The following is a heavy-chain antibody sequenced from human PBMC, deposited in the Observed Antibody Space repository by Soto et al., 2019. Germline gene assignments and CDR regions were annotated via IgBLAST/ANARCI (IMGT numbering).Heavy chain of an antibody. D-gene: IGHD3-22*01. CDR3: TTHVRYDSTGFSFDY. V-gene: IGHV3-15*01. CDR1: RFTFSNAW. J-gene: IGHJ4*02. CDR2: IKTKSDGQTI. Sequence: EVQLAESGGGLVKPGGSLRLSCAASRFTFSNAWMSRVRQGPGKGMEWIARIKTKSDGQTIDYAAPAKGRFTISRDGSKNSLYLQMNSLKTEDTAVYYCTTHVRYDSTGFSFDYWGQGTLVTVSS.